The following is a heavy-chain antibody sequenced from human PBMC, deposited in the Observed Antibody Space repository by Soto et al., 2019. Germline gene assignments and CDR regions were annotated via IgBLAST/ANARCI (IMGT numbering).Heavy chain of an antibody. CDR1: GFTFSSYA. V-gene: IGHV3-30-3*01. Sequence: GGSLRLSCAASGFTFSSYAMHWVRQAPGKGLEWVAVISYDGSNKYYADSVKGRFTISRDNSKNTLYLQMNSLRAEDTAVYYCTTHSPDDMIRKWGQGTQVTV. J-gene: IGHJ4*02. CDR2: ISYDGSNK. CDR3: TTHSPDDMIRK. D-gene: IGHD3-22*01.